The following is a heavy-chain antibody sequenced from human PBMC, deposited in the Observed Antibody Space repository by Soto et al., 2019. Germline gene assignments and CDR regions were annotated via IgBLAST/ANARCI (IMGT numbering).Heavy chain of an antibody. CDR2: IYYSGST. J-gene: IGHJ4*02. CDR3: ARGYPSGPMNYFEY. CDR1: GGSISSYY. D-gene: IGHD6-19*01. Sequence: ASETLSLTCTVSGGSISSYYWSWIRQPPGKGLEWIGYIYYSGSTNYNPSLKSRVTISVDTSKNQFSLKLSSVTAADTAVYYCARGYPSGPMNYFEYWGQGTLVTVSS. V-gene: IGHV4-59*01.